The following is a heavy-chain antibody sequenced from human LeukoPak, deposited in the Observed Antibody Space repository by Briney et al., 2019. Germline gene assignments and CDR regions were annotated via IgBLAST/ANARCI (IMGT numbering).Heavy chain of an antibody. CDR2: IKQDGSEK. CDR3: VRESPAPYSSGWYLDY. D-gene: IGHD6-19*01. CDR1: GFTFSSYW. J-gene: IGHJ4*02. V-gene: IGHV3-7*01. Sequence: GGSLRLSCAASGFTFSSYWMSWVRQAPGKGLEWVANIKQDGSEKYYVDSVKGRFTISRDNAKNSLYLQMNSLRAEDTAVYYCVRESPAPYSSGWYLDYWGQGTLVTVSS.